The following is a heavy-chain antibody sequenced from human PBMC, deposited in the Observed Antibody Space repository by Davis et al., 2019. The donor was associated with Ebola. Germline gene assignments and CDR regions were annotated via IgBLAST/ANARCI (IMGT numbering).Heavy chain of an antibody. D-gene: IGHD2-8*01. CDR3: ARVNGDFYSYGMDV. CDR2: INHGGST. Sequence: SETLSLTCAVYVGSFSDYYWSWIRQPPGKGLECIGEINHGGSTKYNPSLRSRVTISVDTSKNQFFLKVSSVTAADTAVYYCARVNGDFYSYGMDVWGQGTTVTVS. CDR1: VGSFSDYY. J-gene: IGHJ6*02. V-gene: IGHV4-34*01.